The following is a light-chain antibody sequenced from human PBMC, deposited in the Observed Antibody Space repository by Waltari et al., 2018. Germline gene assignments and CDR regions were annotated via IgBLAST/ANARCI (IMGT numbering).Light chain of an antibody. CDR2: WAS. CDR3: QQCHSSPWT. CDR1: QSVLDNFNNKNY. V-gene: IGKV4-1*01. J-gene: IGKJ1*01. Sequence: DIVVTQSPDPPAGFPGARGIINFKSKQSVLDNFNNKNYMAWYQQKPGQPPKLLIYWASTRESGVPDRFSGSGSGTDFSLTISSLQAEDVAVYFCQQCHSSPWTFGQGTQLEIK.